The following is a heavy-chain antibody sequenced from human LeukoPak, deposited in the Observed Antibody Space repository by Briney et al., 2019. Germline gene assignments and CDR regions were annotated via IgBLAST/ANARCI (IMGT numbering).Heavy chain of an antibody. Sequence: GGSLRLSCAASGFIFSNYGMTWVRQAPGKGLEWVSSITGGGGTTYYADSVKGRFTISRDNSKSTLYLQMNSLRAEDTAVYYCARGDSSGSWYFDLWGRGTLVTVSS. CDR1: GFIFSNYG. J-gene: IGHJ2*01. V-gene: IGHV3-23*01. CDR2: ITGGGGTT. D-gene: IGHD3-22*01. CDR3: ARGDSSGSWYFDL.